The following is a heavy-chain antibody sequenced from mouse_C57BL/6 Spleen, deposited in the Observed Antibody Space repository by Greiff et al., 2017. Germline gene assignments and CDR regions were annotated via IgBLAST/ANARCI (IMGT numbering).Heavy chain of an antibody. CDR2: IYPSDSET. D-gene: IGHD2-5*01. CDR3: ARRANSNYGAMDY. CDR1: GYTFTSYW. Sequence: QVQLQQPGAELVRPGSSVKLSCKASGYTFTSYWMDWVEQRPGQGLEWIGNIYPSDSETHYNQKFKDKATLTVDKSSSTAYMQLSSLTSEDSAVYYCARRANSNYGAMDYWGQGTSVTVSS. J-gene: IGHJ4*01. V-gene: IGHV1-61*01.